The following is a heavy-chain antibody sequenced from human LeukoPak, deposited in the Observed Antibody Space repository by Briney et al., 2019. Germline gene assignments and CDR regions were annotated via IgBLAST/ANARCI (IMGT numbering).Heavy chain of an antibody. CDR2: INWNGGST. D-gene: IGHD3-3*01. J-gene: IGHJ4*02. V-gene: IGHV3-20*04. CDR1: GFTFDGYG. Sequence: QPGGSLRLSCAASGFTFDGYGMSWVRQAPGKGLEWVSGINWNGGSTGYADSVKGRFTISRDNAKNSLYLQMNSLRAEDTALYYCARDQFGVIIVTSQYYFDYWDQGTLVTVSS. CDR3: ARDQFGVIIVTSQYYFDY.